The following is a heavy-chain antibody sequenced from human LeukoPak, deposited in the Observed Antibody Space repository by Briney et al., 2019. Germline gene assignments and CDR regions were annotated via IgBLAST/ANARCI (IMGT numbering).Heavy chain of an antibody. V-gene: IGHV3-21*04. Sequence: PGGSLRLSCAASGFTFSSYSMNWVRQAPGKGLEWVSSISSSSYIYYADSVKGRFTISRDNAKNSLYLQMNSLRAEDTAVYYCAREGSKKIAAAANFDYWGQGTLVTVSS. CDR3: AREGSKKIAAAANFDY. CDR2: ISSSSYI. J-gene: IGHJ4*02. D-gene: IGHD6-13*01. CDR1: GFTFSSYS.